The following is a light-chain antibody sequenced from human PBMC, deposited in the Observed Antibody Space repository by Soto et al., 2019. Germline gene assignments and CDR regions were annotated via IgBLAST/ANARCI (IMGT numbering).Light chain of an antibody. CDR3: CSYAGSYTVV. CDR1: SSDVGGYNY. CDR2: EVS. Sequence: QSALTQPASVSGSPGQSITISCTGTSSDVGGYNYVSWYQQHPGKAPKLMIYEVSNRPSGVSNRFSGSKSGNTASLTISGLQAEDEADYYCCSYAGSYTVVFGGGNKLTVL. V-gene: IGLV2-14*01. J-gene: IGLJ2*01.